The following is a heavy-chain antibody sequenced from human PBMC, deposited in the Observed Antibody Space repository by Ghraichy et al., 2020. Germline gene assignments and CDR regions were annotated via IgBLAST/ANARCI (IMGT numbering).Heavy chain of an antibody. J-gene: IGHJ6*03. CDR2: TYYKSKWYN. D-gene: IGHD3-10*02. V-gene: IGHV6-1*01. CDR3: TRHVGTEDYYYMDV. Sequence: SQTLSLTCAISGDSVSSNSAAWNWIRQSPSRGLEWLGRTYYKSKWYNDYEVSVKSRITINPDTSKNQFSLQLNSVTPEDTAVYYCTRHVGTEDYYYMDVWGKGTTVTVSS. CDR1: GDSVSSNSAA.